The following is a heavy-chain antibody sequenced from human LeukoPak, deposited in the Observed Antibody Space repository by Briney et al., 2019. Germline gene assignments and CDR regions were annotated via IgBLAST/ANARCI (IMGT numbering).Heavy chain of an antibody. V-gene: IGHV1-46*01. CDR2: INPSGGST. J-gene: IGHJ6*02. Sequence: ASVKVSCKASGYTFTSYYMHWVRQAPGQGLEWMGIINPSGGSTSYAQKFQGRVTMTRDTSTSRVYMELSSLRSEDTAVYYCARDTAIAVAGTAGYGMDVWGQGTTVTVSS. CDR3: ARDTAIAVAGTAGYGMDV. D-gene: IGHD6-19*01. CDR1: GYTFTSYY.